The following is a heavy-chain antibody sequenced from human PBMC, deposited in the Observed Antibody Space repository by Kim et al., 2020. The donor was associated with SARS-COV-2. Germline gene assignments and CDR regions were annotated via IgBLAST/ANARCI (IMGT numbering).Heavy chain of an antibody. CDR1: GFTFSTYT. CDR2: LGSSSGDSV. J-gene: IGHJ4*02. Sequence: GGSLRLSCVASGFTFSTYTMIWVRQAPGRGLEWIAHLGSSSGDSVFYADSVKGRFAISRDNAQKSLYLQMNNLGADDTAVYYYARGRGTYYLDYWGQGSLVIVSS. V-gene: IGHV3-48*04. CDR3: ARGRGTYYLDY.